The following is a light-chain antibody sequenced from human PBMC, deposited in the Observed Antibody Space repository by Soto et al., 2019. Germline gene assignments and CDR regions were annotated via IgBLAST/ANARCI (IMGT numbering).Light chain of an antibody. V-gene: IGKV1-5*03. J-gene: IGKJ1*01. CDR2: KAS. Sequence: DIQMTQSPSSLSASVGDRVCITCRASQSISSWLAWYRQKPGKAPKMLIYKASSLESGVPSRFRGSGSGTEFTLTISSLQPDDFAIYYCQEYLSSSWTFGQGTKVDIK. CDR3: QEYLSSSWT. CDR1: QSISSW.